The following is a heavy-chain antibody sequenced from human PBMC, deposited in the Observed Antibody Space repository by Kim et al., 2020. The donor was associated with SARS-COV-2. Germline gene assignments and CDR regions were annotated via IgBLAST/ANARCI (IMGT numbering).Heavy chain of an antibody. CDR3: ARGPRRFDY. CDR2: INHSGST. Sequence: SETLSLTCAVYGGSFSGYYWSWIRQPPGKGLEWIGEINHSGSTNYNPSLKSRVTISVDTSKNQFSLKLSSVTAADTAVYYCARGPRRFDYWGQGTLVTVSS. V-gene: IGHV4-34*01. CDR1: GGSFSGYY. J-gene: IGHJ4*02.